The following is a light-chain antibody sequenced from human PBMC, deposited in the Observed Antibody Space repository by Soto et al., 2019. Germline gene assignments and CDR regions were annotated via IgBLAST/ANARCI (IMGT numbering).Light chain of an antibody. V-gene: IGKV3-11*01. CDR3: QQRSNWIT. CDR1: QSVSSY. CDR2: DAP. J-gene: IGKJ5*01. Sequence: EIVLTQSPATLSLSPGERATLSCRASQSVSSYLAWYQQKPGQAPRLLIYDAPNRATGIPARFSGSGSGTDFTLTISSLEPEDFAVYYCQQRSNWITFGQGTRLEI.